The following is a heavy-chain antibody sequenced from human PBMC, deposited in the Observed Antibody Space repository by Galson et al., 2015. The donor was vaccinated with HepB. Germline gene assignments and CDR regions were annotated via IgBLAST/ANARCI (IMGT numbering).Heavy chain of an antibody. CDR1: GFTFSNYG. D-gene: IGHD3-16*01. CDR2: INGSRSTI. V-gene: IGHV3-48*01. CDR3: ATDYYVAPLVDFGY. Sequence: SLRLSCAASGFTFSNYGMNWVRQAPGKGLEWISYINGSRSTIYYADSVKGRFTISRDNAKNSLYLQMNSLRAEDTAVYYCATDYYVAPLVDFGYWGQGTLVTVSS. J-gene: IGHJ4*02.